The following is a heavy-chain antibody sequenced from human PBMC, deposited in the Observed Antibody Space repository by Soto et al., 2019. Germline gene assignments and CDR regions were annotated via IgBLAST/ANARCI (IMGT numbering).Heavy chain of an antibody. Sequence: QVQLVESGGGVVQPGESLRLSCAASGFTFSSYLMHWVRQAPGKGLEWVAIIYPDGTTQYYGDSVKGRFIISRDNSKSTLYVQMNSLRVEDTAVYLCARDVGSSGWHALDIWGQGTRVTVSS. D-gene: IGHD6-25*01. CDR2: IYPDGTTQ. J-gene: IGHJ3*02. CDR3: ARDVGSSGWHALDI. V-gene: IGHV3-33*01. CDR1: GFTFSSYL.